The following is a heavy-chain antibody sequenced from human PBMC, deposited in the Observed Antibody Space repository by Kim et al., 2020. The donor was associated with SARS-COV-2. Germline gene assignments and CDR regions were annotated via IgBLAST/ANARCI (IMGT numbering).Heavy chain of an antibody. J-gene: IGHJ6*02. Sequence: GGSLRLSCAASGFTFSSYGMHWVRQAPGKGLEWVAVISYDGSNKYYADSVKGRFTISRDNSKNTLYLQMNSLRAEDTAVYYCAKDQDLSLWSGYSYYYYGMDVGGQGTTVTVSS. CDR1: GFTFSSYG. CDR3: AKDQDLSLWSGYSYYYYGMDV. CDR2: ISYDGSNK. D-gene: IGHD3-3*01. V-gene: IGHV3-30*18.